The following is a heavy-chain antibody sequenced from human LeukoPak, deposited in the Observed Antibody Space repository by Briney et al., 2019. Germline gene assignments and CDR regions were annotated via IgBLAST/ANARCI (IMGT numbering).Heavy chain of an antibody. CDR1: GFIFSTYG. J-gene: IGHJ4*02. D-gene: IGHD3-16*01. Sequence: GGSLRPSCAGSGFIFSTYGIYWVPQAPARGLGWVAFIRHDGSIKNYADSVKGRSTISRDNSKNTLYLQMNSLRAEDTAVYYCAKDSLADIDYWGQGTLVTVSS. V-gene: IGHV3-30*02. CDR3: AKDSLADIDY. CDR2: IRHDGSIK.